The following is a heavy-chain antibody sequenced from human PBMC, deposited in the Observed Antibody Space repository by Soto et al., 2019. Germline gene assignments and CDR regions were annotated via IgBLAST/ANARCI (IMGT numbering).Heavy chain of an antibody. D-gene: IGHD4-4*01. J-gene: IGHJ6*02. CDR3: ARDDYSNYYGTDV. CDR2: IIPIFGTA. CDR1: GGTFSSYA. V-gene: IGHV1-69*13. Sequence: SVKVSCKASGGTFSSYAISWVRQAPGQGLEWMGGIIPIFGTANYAQKFQGRVTITADESTSTAYMELSSLRSEDTAVYYCARDDYSNYYGTDVRGQGPTVTVSS.